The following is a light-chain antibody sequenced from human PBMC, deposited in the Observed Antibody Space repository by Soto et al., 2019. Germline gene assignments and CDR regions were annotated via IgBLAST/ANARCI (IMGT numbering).Light chain of an antibody. CDR1: SSDVGGYNY. CDR2: EVS. CDR3: TSYTNSSTYV. J-gene: IGLJ1*01. Sequence: QSALTQPAPVCGYPGQTITISCTGTSSDVGGYNYVSWYQQHPGKAPKLMIYEVSNRPSVVCNRFSGSKSGNTASLTISGLQAEDDAGYYCTSYTNSSTYVFXTGTKVTVL. V-gene: IGLV2-14*01.